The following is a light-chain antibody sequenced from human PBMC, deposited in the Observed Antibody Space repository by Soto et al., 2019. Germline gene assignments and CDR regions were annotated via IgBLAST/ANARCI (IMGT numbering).Light chain of an antibody. Sequence: AIRMTQSPSSLSASTGDRVTITCRASQGISSYLAWYQQKPGKAPTLLIYAASTLQSGVPSRFSGSRSGTDFPLTTASLQSEAFATYYCQQYYLYPINFGQGTRLKI. CDR2: AAS. CDR1: QGISSY. CDR3: QQYYLYPIN. J-gene: IGKJ5*01. V-gene: IGKV1-8*01.